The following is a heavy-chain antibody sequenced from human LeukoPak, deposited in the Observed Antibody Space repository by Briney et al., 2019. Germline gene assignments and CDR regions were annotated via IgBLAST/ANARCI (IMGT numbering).Heavy chain of an antibody. Sequence: ASVKVSCKASGYAFIRYHIHWVRQAPGQGLEWMGWISAYNGNTNYAQELQGRVTMTTDTSTSTAYMELRSLRSDDTAVYYCARHQGIFRGPYYYYYGMDVWGQGTTVTVSS. V-gene: IGHV1-18*01. D-gene: IGHD3-3*01. CDR1: GYAFIRYH. J-gene: IGHJ6*02. CDR2: ISAYNGNT. CDR3: ARHQGIFRGPYYYYYGMDV.